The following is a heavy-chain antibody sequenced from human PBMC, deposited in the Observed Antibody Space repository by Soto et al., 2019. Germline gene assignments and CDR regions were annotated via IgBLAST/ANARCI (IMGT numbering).Heavy chain of an antibody. CDR1: GFTFSSYA. CDR2: ISGSGGST. J-gene: IGHJ3*02. D-gene: IGHD3-10*01. Sequence: EVQLLESGGGLVQPGGSLRLSCAASGFTFSSYAVSWVRQAPGKGLEWVSAISGSGGSTFYADSVKGRFTISRDNSKNTLYLQMNSLRAEDTAVYYCAKAENDYYGSGSYFAFDIWGQGTMVTVSS. V-gene: IGHV3-23*01. CDR3: AKAENDYYGSGSYFAFDI.